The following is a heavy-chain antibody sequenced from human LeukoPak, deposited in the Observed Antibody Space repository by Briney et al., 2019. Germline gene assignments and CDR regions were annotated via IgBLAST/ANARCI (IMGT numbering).Heavy chain of an antibody. D-gene: IGHD2-2*01. Sequence: ASAKVSCKASGYTFTGYYMHWVRQAPGQGLEWMGWINPNSGGTNYAQKFQGRVTMTRDTSISTAYMELSRLRSDDTAVYYCARPLYCSSTSCDWDNWFDPWGQGTLVTVSS. CDR2: INPNSGGT. V-gene: IGHV1-2*02. CDR3: ARPLYCSSTSCDWDNWFDP. CDR1: GYTFTGYY. J-gene: IGHJ5*02.